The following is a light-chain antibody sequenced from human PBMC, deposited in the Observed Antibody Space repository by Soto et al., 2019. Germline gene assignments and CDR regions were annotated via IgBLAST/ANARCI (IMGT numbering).Light chain of an antibody. CDR1: NIGSKG. J-gene: IGLJ3*02. CDR2: EES. CDR3: QVWAGTSDHRV. Sequence: SSELTQPPSVSXAPGQTARFTCGGDNIGSKGVRWYQQRPGQAPVLVVYEESDRPSGIPERFSVSTSGNTATLTISRVEAGDEADYYCQVWAGTSDHRVFGGGTKVTVL. V-gene: IGLV3-21*02.